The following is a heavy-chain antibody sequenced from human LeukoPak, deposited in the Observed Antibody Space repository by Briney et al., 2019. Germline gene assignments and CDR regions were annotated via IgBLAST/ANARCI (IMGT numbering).Heavy chain of an antibody. CDR3: ARGGSTILGFWFDP. CDR2: INHSGST. J-gene: IGHJ5*02. Sequence: PSQTLSLTCTVSGGSISSGGYYWSWIRQPPGKGLEWIGEINHSGSTNYNPSLKSRVTISVDTSKNQFSLKLSSVTAADTAVYYCARGGSTILGFWFDPWGQGTLVTVSS. V-gene: IGHV4-30-2*01. D-gene: IGHD2-2*01. CDR1: GGSISSGGYY.